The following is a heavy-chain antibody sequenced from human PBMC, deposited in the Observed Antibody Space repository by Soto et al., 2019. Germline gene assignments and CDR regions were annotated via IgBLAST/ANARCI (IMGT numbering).Heavy chain of an antibody. J-gene: IGHJ4*02. CDR2: INAGNGNT. D-gene: IGHD2-15*01. Sequence: GGSLRLSCAASGYTFTSYAMHWVRQAPGQRLEWMGWINAGNGNTKCSQKFQDRVTITRDTSASTAYMELSSLRSEDTAVYYCARGESVVGDYWGQGTLVTVSS. CDR3: ARGESVVGDY. CDR1: GYTFTSYA. V-gene: IGHV1-3*01.